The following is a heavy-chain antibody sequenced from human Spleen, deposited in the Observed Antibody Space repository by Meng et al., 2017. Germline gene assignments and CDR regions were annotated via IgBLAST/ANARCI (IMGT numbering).Heavy chain of an antibody. D-gene: IGHD6-13*01. J-gene: IGHJ4*02. Sequence: VQSGGEVKEAVASVKVSSTPSRYTFTAYYIPLVRQAPGQGLDWMGRIDPNSGVTEYAQKFQGRVTVTGDTSISTAYMELSRLRSDDTAIYYCVRDEDISAAGKLFGDYWGQGTLVTVSS. CDR1: RYTFTAYY. CDR2: IDPNSGVT. CDR3: VRDEDISAAGKLFGDY. V-gene: IGHV1-2*06.